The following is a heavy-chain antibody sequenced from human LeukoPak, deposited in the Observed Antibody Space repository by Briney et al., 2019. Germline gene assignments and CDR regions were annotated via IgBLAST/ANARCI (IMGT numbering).Heavy chain of an antibody. Sequence: RPGGSLRLSCAASGFTFSSYAMSWVRQAPGKGLEWVSAISGSGGSTYYADSVKGRFTISRDNSKNTLYLQMNSLRAEDTAVYYCAKDGKGLLLCYYFDYWGQGTLVTVSS. V-gene: IGHV3-23*01. D-gene: IGHD3-10*02. CDR3: AKDGKGLLLCYYFDY. CDR1: GFTFSSYA. J-gene: IGHJ4*02. CDR2: ISGSGGST.